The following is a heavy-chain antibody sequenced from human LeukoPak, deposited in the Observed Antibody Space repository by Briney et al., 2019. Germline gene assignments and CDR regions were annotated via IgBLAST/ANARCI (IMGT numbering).Heavy chain of an antibody. CDR3: AMGGLLRGAFDI. D-gene: IGHD1-26*01. Sequence: GGSLGLSCAASGFTFSSYAISWVRQAPGKGLEWVSAISGSGGSTYYADSVKGRFTISRDNSKNTLYLQMNSLRAEDTAVYYCAMGGLLRGAFDIWGQGTMVTVSS. CDR2: ISGSGGST. CDR1: GFTFSSYA. V-gene: IGHV3-23*01. J-gene: IGHJ3*02.